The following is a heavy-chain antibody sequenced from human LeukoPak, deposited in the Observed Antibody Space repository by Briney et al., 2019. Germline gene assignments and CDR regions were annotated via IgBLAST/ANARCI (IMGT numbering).Heavy chain of an antibody. CDR3: ARDHFGVVPLLTYYYYGMDV. CDR2: IYTSGST. CDR1: GGSISSYY. Sequence: SETLSLTCTVSGGSISSYYWSWIRQPAGKGLEWIGRIYTSGSTNYNPSLKSRVTMSVDTSKNQFSLKLSSVTAADTAVYYCARDHFGVVPLLTYYYYGMDVRGQGTTVTVSS. D-gene: IGHD3-3*01. J-gene: IGHJ6*02. V-gene: IGHV4-4*07.